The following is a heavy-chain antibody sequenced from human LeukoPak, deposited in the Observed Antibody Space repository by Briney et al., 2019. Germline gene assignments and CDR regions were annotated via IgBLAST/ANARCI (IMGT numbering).Heavy chain of an antibody. CDR2: ISSSGSTI. J-gene: IGHJ6*03. Sequence: GGSLRLSCAASGFTFSDYYMSWIRQAPGKGLEWVSYISSSGSTIYYADSVKGRFTISRDNAKNSLYLQMNSLRAEDTAVYYXXRDREDXVVVPAAEDYYYYYYMDVWGKGTTVTVSS. D-gene: IGHD2-2*01. CDR3: XRDREDXVVVPAAEDYYYYYYMDV. CDR1: GFTFSDYY. V-gene: IGHV3-11*04.